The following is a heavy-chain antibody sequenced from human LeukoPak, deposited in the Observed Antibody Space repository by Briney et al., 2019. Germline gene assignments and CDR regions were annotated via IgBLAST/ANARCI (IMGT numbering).Heavy chain of an antibody. D-gene: IGHD2-15*01. J-gene: IGHJ3*02. V-gene: IGHV4-39*07. CDR1: GASISSSSYY. CDR3: ARSACSGGTCYSERGAFDI. CDR2: IYYSGTT. Sequence: SETLSLTCTVSGASISSSSYYWGWIRQPPGKGLEWIGSIYYSGTTYKNPSLKSRVTISVDTSKNQFSLRLSSVTAADTAVYYCARSACSGGTCYSERGAFDIWGQGTMVTVSS.